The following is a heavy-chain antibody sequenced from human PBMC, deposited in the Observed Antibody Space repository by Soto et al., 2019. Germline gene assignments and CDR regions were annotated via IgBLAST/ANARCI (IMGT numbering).Heavy chain of an antibody. CDR2: IDYSGGA. CDR1: GGSTSPYY. Sequence: QVQLQESGPGLVKASETLSLTCTVSGGSTSPYYWSWLRQPPGKGLEWIGFIDYSGGARYNPSLKSRVTMSLDTSENQISLKLSSMTAADTAVYFCARGRPWELYDYWGQGTLVHVSS. V-gene: IGHV4-59*01. D-gene: IGHD1-7*01. J-gene: IGHJ4*02. CDR3: ARGRPWELYDY.